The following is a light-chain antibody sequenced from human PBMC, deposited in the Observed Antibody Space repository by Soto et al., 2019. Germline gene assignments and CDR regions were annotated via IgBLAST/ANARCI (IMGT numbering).Light chain of an antibody. CDR3: QQYGASPYT. CDR2: GVS. J-gene: IGKJ2*01. CDR1: QSVPSGY. Sequence: EIVLTQSPDTLPLSPGESATLSCRASQSVPSGYLAWLQQKPGQSPRLLVYGVSIRATGIPDRFSGSGSETDFTLTISRLEPEDFAVYYCQQYGASPYTFGQGTKLEI. V-gene: IGKV3-20*01.